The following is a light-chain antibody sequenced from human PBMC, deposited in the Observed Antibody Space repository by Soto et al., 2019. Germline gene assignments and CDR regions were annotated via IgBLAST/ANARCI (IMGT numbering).Light chain of an antibody. Sequence: DIQMTQSPSSLSASVGDRVTITCRASQSISSFLNWYQQKPGKAPRLLIYAASSLQSGVPSRFSASGSGTEFTLTISSLHPEDFATDYCQQSYSTPETCGQGTKVEIK. CDR3: QQSYSTPET. J-gene: IGKJ1*01. CDR2: AAS. V-gene: IGKV1-39*01. CDR1: QSISSF.